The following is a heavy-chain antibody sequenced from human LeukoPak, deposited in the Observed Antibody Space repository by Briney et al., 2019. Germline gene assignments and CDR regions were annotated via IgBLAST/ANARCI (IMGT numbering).Heavy chain of an antibody. J-gene: IGHJ4*02. Sequence: ASVTVSFKAAGYTFTIYAIHWVRQAPGQRLEWMGWINAGNGNTKYSQKLPGRVTITMATSASTAYMELSSLSAADTDVDFCSGDPGCYWGQGNLVTVSS. D-gene: IGHD7-27*01. CDR3: SGDPGCY. CDR1: GYTFTIYA. V-gene: IGHV1-3*01. CDR2: INAGNGNT.